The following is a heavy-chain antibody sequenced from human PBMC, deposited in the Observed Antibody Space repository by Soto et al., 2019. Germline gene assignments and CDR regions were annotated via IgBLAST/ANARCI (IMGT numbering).Heavy chain of an antibody. V-gene: IGHV1-8*01. CDR2: MNPNSGNT. Sequence: QVQLVQSGAEVKKPGASVKVSCKASGYTFTSYDINWVRQATGQGLEWMGWMNPNSGNTVYAQKFQGRVTLTRNTSISTAYMELSSLRSEDTVMYYCARERNMYGVDVWGQGNTVTVSS. D-gene: IGHD1-1*01. CDR3: ARERNMYGVDV. J-gene: IGHJ6*02. CDR1: GYTFTSYD.